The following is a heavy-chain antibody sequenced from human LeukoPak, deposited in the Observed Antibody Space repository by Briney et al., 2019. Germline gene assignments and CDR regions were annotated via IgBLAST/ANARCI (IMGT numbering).Heavy chain of an antibody. Sequence: AAVKVSCKASGYNFSSYEINWVRQATGQGLEWMGWMNPNSGNTGYAQKFQGRLNMTRNTSISTAYMELSSLRSEDTAVYYCARRVGSGWPVQHWGQGTLVTVSS. CDR1: GYNFSSYE. D-gene: IGHD6-19*01. V-gene: IGHV1-8*01. CDR3: ARRVGSGWPVQH. CDR2: MNPNSGNT. J-gene: IGHJ1*01.